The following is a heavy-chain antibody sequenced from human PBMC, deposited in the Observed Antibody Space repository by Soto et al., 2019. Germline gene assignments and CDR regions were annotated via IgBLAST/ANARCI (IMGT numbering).Heavy chain of an antibody. CDR3: AREAQGIAAAGSLYYFDY. D-gene: IGHD6-13*01. CDR2: TYYRSKWYN. CDR1: GDSVSSNSAA. V-gene: IGHV6-1*01. Sequence: SQTLSLTCAISGDSVSSNSAAWNWIRQSPSRGLEWLGRTYYRSKWYNDYAVSVKSRITINPGTSKNQFSLQLNSVTPEDTAVYYCAREAQGIAAAGSLYYFDYWGQGTLVTVSS. J-gene: IGHJ4*02.